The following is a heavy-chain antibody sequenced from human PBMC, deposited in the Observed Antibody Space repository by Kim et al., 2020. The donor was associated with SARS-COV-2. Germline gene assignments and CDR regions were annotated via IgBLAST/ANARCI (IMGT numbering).Heavy chain of an antibody. J-gene: IGHJ5*02. V-gene: IGHV3-11*01. Sequence: WVSYISSSGSTIYYADSVKGRFTISRDNAKNSLYLQMNSLRAEDTAVYYCARERSITIFGVVIIRWFDPWDQGTLVTVSS. D-gene: IGHD3-3*01. CDR3: ARERSITIFGVVIIRWFDP. CDR2: ISSSGSTI.